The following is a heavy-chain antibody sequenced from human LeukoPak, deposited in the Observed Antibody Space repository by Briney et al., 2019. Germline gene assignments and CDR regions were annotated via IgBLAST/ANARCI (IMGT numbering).Heavy chain of an antibody. CDR3: ARGGVGLGYCSGGSCAQSDY. Sequence: ASVKVSCKASGYTFTGYYMHWVRQAPGQGLEWMGWTNPNSGGTNYAQKFQGRVTMTRDTSISTAYMELSRLRSDDTAVYYCARGGVGLGYCSGGSCAQSDYWGQGTLVTVSS. CDR2: TNPNSGGT. J-gene: IGHJ4*02. V-gene: IGHV1-2*02. CDR1: GYTFTGYY. D-gene: IGHD2-15*01.